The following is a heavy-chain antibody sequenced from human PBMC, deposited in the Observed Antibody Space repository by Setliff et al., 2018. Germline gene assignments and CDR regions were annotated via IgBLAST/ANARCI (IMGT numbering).Heavy chain of an antibody. CDR3: TFARDGYDVFDI. CDR1: GFSFSGSA. D-gene: IGHD5-18*01. J-gene: IGHJ3*02. CDR2: IRGRTDNYAT. V-gene: IGHV3-73*01. Sequence: GSLRLSCAASGFSFSGSAVYWVRQASVKGLEWIGRIRGRTDNYATAYAASVRGRFTISRDDSKNTAYLQMNSLRTEDTAVYYCTFARDGYDVFDIWGQGTMVTVSS.